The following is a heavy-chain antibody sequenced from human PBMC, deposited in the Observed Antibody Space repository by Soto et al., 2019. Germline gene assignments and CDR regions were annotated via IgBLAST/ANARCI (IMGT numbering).Heavy chain of an antibody. D-gene: IGHD3-10*01. J-gene: IGHJ4*02. Sequence: QVQLVQSGAEVKKPGSSVKVSCKASGGTFSSYAISWVRQAPGQGLEWMGGIIPIFGTANYAQKFQARVTITADESTSTAYMELSSLRSEDTAVYYCAESTSTMVRGVIPHFDYWGQGTLVTVSS. CDR3: AESTSTMVRGVIPHFDY. CDR1: GGTFSSYA. CDR2: IIPIFGTA. V-gene: IGHV1-69*01.